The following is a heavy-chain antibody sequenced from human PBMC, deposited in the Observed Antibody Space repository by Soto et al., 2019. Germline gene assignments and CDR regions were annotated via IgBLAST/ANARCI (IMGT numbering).Heavy chain of an antibody. V-gene: IGHV3-23*01. J-gene: IGHJ4*02. Sequence: EVQRLESGGGLVQPGGSLRLSCEASAFTISRYAMSWVRQAPGKGLEWVSAISDSGDTTHYADSVKGRFTISRDTSKSTLYVQMNTLRAEDTAVYYCAKDKPGTTSFDDWGQGTLVIVSS. CDR3: AKDKPGTTSFDD. CDR1: AFTISRYA. D-gene: IGHD1-1*01. CDR2: ISDSGDTT.